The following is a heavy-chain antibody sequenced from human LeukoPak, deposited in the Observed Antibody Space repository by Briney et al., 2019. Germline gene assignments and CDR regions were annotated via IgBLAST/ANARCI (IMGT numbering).Heavy chain of an antibody. J-gene: IGHJ4*02. CDR3: ARDYYDSSGPVDY. V-gene: IGHV1-69*13. Sequence: GAPVKVSCKASGGTFSSYAISWVRQAPGQGLEWMGGIIPIFGTANYAQKFQGRVTITADESTSTAYMELSSLRSDDTAVYYCARDYYDSSGPVDYWGQGTLVTVSS. D-gene: IGHD3-22*01. CDR2: IIPIFGTA. CDR1: GGTFSSYA.